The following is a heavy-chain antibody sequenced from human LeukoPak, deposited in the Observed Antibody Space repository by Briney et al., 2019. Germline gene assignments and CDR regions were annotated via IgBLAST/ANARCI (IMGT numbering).Heavy chain of an antibody. V-gene: IGHV4-38-2*02. D-gene: IGHD3-10*01. CDR3: ASRELPDYYGSGSPNWFDP. J-gene: IGHJ5*02. Sequence: SETLSLTCSVSGYSISSGYYCGWIRQPPGKGLEWIASIYHSGSAYYNPSLKSRVTISVDASKNQCTLKLSSVTAADTAVYYCASRELPDYYGSGSPNWFDPWGQGTLVTVSS. CDR2: IYHSGSA. CDR1: GYSISSGYY.